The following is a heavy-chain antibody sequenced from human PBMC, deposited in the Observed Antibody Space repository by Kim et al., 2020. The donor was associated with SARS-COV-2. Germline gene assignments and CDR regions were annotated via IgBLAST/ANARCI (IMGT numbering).Heavy chain of an antibody. CDR1: GYTFTSYD. V-gene: IGHV1-8*01. CDR3: ARGPYCSGGSCYFYYYYYYMDV. CDR2: MNPNSGNT. D-gene: IGHD2-15*01. J-gene: IGHJ6*03. Sequence: ASVKVSCKASGYTFTSYDINWVRQATGQGLEWMGWMNPNSGNTGYAQKFQGRVTMTRNTSISTAYMELSSLRSEDTAVYYCARGPYCSGGSCYFYYYYYYMDVWGKGTTVTVSS.